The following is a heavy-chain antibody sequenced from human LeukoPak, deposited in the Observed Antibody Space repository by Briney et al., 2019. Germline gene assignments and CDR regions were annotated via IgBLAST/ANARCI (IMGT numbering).Heavy chain of an antibody. CDR2: INPNSGGT. CDR3: ASMTYYYDSSGYLNYFDY. CDR1: GYTFTGYY. D-gene: IGHD3-22*01. V-gene: IGHV1-2*02. J-gene: IGHJ4*02. Sequence: ASVKVSCKASGYTFTGYYMHWVRQAPGQGLEWMGWINPNSGGTNYAQKFQGRVTMTRDTSISTAYMELSRLRSDDMAVYYCASMTYYYDSSGYLNYFDYWGQGTLVTVSS.